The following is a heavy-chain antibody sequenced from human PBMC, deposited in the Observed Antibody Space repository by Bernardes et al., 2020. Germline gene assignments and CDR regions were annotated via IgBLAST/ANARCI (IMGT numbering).Heavy chain of an antibody. V-gene: IGHV3-30*18. CDR2: ISNDGSNK. CDR1: GFTFSSHG. Sequence: GGSLRLSCAASGFTFSSHGIHWVRQAPGKGLEWVAVISNDGSNKYYADSVKGRFTISRDNSKNTLYLQMNSLTSADTAVYYCAKDGGDGYNGLYYFDYWGQGTLVTVSS. J-gene: IGHJ4*02. CDR3: AKDGGDGYNGLYYFDY. D-gene: IGHD5-12*01.